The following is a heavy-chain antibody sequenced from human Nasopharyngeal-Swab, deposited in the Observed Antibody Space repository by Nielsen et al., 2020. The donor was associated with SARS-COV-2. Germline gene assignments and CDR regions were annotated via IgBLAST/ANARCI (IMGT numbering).Heavy chain of an antibody. CDR2: IFSNDEK. CDR3: ARIDYDYVLGSYRYTGEYFDY. D-gene: IGHD3-16*02. V-gene: IGHV2-26*01. Sequence: REAPGKALEWFSHIFSNDEKSYRASLKSRLTISKDTSKSQVVLTMTNMDPVDTATYYCARIDYDYVLGSYRYTGEYFDYWGQGTLVTVSS. J-gene: IGHJ4*02.